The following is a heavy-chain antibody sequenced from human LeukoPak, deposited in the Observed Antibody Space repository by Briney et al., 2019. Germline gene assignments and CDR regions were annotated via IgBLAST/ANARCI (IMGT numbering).Heavy chain of an antibody. V-gene: IGHV3-49*04. J-gene: IGHJ6*03. D-gene: IGHD4-11*01. CDR3: TRESTTWEYYYYYYYMDV. Sequence: GGSLRLSCTASGFTFGGYATSWVRQAPGKGLEWVGFIRSKAYGGTTEYAASVRGRFTISRDDSKSIAYLQMNSLKTEDTAVYYCTRESTTWEYYYYYYYMDVWGKGTTVTVSS. CDR1: GFTFGGYA. CDR2: IRSKAYGGTT.